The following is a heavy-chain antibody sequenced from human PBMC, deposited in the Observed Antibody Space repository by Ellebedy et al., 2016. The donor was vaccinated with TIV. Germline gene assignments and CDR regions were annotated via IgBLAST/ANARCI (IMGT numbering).Heavy chain of an antibody. V-gene: IGHV4-39*07. CDR1: GGSISSINYY. CDR2: IYYSWNT. D-gene: IGHD3-9*01. J-gene: IGHJ4*02. Sequence: SETLSLTCTVSGGSISSINYYWGWIRQPPGKGLEWIGNIYYSWNTFYNPSLKSRVTISVDTSKNLFSLKLTSVTAADTAVYYCAREPYYDTLTGESRGDDFWGQGTLVTVSS. CDR3: AREPYYDTLTGESRGDDF.